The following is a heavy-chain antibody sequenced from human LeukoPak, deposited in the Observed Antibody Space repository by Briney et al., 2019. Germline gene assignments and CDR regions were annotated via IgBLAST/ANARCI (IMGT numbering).Heavy chain of an antibody. CDR3: ARAWYGSGSDCYFDY. J-gene: IGHJ4*02. D-gene: IGHD3-10*01. CDR2: ISSSGSTI. V-gene: IGHV3-11*01. Sequence: GGSLRLSCAASGFTFSDYYMSWIRQAPGKGLEWVSYISSSGSTIYYADSVKGRFTTSRDNAKNSLYLQMNSLRAEDTAVYYCARAWYGSGSDCYFDYWGQGTLVTVSS. CDR1: GFTFSDYY.